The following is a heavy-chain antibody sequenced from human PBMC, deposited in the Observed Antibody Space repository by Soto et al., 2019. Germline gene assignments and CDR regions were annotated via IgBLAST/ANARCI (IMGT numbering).Heavy chain of an antibody. V-gene: IGHV1-18*01. J-gene: IGHJ4*02. CDR1: GYTFTNYG. Sequence: ASVKVSCKASGYTFTNYGISWVRQAPGQGLEWMGWISAYKGNTNYAQKFQGRVTMTTDTSTSTAYMELRSLRTDDTAVYYCASRSGQLPYYFDYWGQGTLVTVSS. CDR2: ISAYKGNT. CDR3: ASRSGQLPYYFDY. D-gene: IGHD6-6*01.